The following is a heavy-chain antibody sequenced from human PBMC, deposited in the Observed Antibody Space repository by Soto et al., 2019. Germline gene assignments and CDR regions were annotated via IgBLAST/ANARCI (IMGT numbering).Heavy chain of an antibody. V-gene: IGHV3-48*01. J-gene: IGHJ5*02. CDR2: ISSSSSTI. CDR1: GFTFSSYS. CDR3: ARIAAVVGNLSPRLFDP. Sequence: PGGSLRLSCAASGFTFSSYSMNWVRQAPGKGLEWVSYISSSSSTIYYADSVKGRFTISRDNAKNSLYLQMNSLRAEGTAVYYCARIAAVVGNLSPRLFDPWGQGTLVTVSS. D-gene: IGHD6-13*01.